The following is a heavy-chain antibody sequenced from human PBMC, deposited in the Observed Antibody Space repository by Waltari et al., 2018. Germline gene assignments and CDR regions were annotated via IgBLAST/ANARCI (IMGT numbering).Heavy chain of an antibody. Sequence: QVQLQESGPGLVKPSETLSLTCTVSGGSISSYYWSWIRQPTGKGLEWIGCIYYSGSTNHNPSLKSRVTISVDTSKNQFSLKLSSVTAADTAVYYCARDLSGDYSGGGAFDIWGQGTMVTVSS. V-gene: IGHV4-59*01. J-gene: IGHJ3*02. CDR3: ARDLSGDYSGGGAFDI. CDR1: GGSISSYY. D-gene: IGHD4-17*01. CDR2: IYYSGST.